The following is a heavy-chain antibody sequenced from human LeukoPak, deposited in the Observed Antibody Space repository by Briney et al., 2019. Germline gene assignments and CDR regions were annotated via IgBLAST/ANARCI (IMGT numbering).Heavy chain of an antibody. D-gene: IGHD1-26*01. Sequence: PSETLSLTCTVSGGSISSYYWSWIRQPPGKGLEWIGYISYSGSTDYNPSLKSRVTISLDTSKNQFSLRLSSVIAADTAVYYCARETRLHSGSYSNDAFDIWGQGTMVTVSS. J-gene: IGHJ3*02. CDR3: ARETRLHSGSYSNDAFDI. CDR2: ISYSGST. V-gene: IGHV4-59*01. CDR1: GGSISSYY.